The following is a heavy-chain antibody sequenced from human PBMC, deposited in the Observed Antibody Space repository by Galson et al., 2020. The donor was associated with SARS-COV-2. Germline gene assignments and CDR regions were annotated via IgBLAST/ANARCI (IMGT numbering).Heavy chain of an antibody. Sequence: GGSLRLSCAAPGFPFSDHAMHWVRQAPGKGLEWLAQIFFDGSEKYYGDSVRGRFTISRDSSKNTVYLQMNNLRVDDTAVYYCARDGQSSRGWAFDYWGQGTLLTVSS. CDR3: ARDGQSSRGWAFDY. J-gene: IGHJ4*02. V-gene: IGHV3-33*01. CDR1: GFPFSDHA. CDR2: IFFDGSEK. D-gene: IGHD6-19*01.